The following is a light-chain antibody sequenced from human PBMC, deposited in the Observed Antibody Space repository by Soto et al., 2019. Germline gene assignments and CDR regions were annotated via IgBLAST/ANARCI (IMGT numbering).Light chain of an antibody. CDR3: QQRSNWPIFT. J-gene: IGKJ3*01. Sequence: EIVLTQSPGTLSLFLGERATLSCRASQSVSDFLAWYQQKPGQAPRLLIYDAAKRAPGIPARFSGSGSGTDFTLTISSLEPEDSAVYYCQQRSNWPIFTFGPGTKV. V-gene: IGKV3-11*01. CDR2: DAA. CDR1: QSVSDF.